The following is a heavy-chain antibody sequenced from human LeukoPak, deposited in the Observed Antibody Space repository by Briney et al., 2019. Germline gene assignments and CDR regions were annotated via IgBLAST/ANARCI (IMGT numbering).Heavy chain of an antibody. CDR1: GGSFSGYY. D-gene: IGHD3-22*01. V-gene: IGHV4-34*01. CDR3: ARGGGYYYDSSGLDY. J-gene: IGHJ4*02. CDR2: INHRGST. Sequence: SETLSLTCAVYGGSFSGYYWSWIRQPPGKGLEWIGEINHRGSTNYNPSLKSRVTISVDTSKNQSSLKLSSVTAADTAVYYCARGGGYYYDSSGLDYWGQGTLVTVSS.